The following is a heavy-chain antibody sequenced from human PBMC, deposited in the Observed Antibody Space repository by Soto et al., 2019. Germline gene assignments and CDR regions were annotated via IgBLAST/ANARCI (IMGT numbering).Heavy chain of an antibody. CDR3: ARGRDGDY. V-gene: IGHV1-18*01. CDR2: ISAHNGNT. Sequence: QVHLVQSGAEVKKPGASVKVSCQGSGYAFTTYGITWVRQAPGQGLEWMGWISAHNGNTNYAQKLQGRVTVTRDTFTSTAYMELRSLRYDATAVYYCARGRDGDYWGQGALVTVSS. J-gene: IGHJ4*02. CDR1: GYAFTTYG. D-gene: IGHD6-6*01.